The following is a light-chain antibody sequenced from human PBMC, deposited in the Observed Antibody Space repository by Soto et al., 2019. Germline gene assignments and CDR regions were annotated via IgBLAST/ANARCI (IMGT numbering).Light chain of an antibody. Sequence: QSALTQPASVSGSPGQSITISCTGTSSDVGGYNYVSWYQQHPGKAPKLMIYEVSNRPSGVSNRFSGSKSGNTASLTISGLQAEDKADYYCSSYISSSIDYVFGTGTKLTVL. CDR2: EVS. CDR3: SSYISSSIDYV. J-gene: IGLJ1*01. V-gene: IGLV2-14*01. CDR1: SSDVGGYNY.